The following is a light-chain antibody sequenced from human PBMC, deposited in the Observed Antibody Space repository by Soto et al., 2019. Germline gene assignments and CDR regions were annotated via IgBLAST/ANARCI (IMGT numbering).Light chain of an antibody. J-gene: IGKJ1*01. V-gene: IGKV3-15*01. CDR3: QQSNNWPPWT. Sequence: EIVMTQSPVTLSVSPGEGATLSCRASQSVRSNLAWYQQKPGQPPRLLIYGASTRATSIPVRFSGSGSGTEFTLTISSLQSEDFAVYYCQQSNNWPPWTFGQGTKVDIK. CDR2: GAS. CDR1: QSVRSN.